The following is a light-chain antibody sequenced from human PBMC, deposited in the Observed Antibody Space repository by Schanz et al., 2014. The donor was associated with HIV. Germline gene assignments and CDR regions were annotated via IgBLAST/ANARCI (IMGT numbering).Light chain of an antibody. CDR3: QQYGSS. CDR1: QSVRSNY. J-gene: IGKJ3*01. V-gene: IGKV3-20*01. Sequence: EIVLTQSPGTLSLSPGERATLSCRASQSVRSNYLAWYQQKPGQAPRLLIYGASNRATGIPDKFSGSGSGTDFTLTISRLEPEDFAVYYCQQYGSSFGSGTKVDIK. CDR2: GAS.